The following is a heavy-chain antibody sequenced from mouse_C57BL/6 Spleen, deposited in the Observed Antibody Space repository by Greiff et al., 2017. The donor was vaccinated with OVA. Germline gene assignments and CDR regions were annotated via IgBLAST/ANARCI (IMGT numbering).Heavy chain of an antibody. D-gene: IGHD1-1*01. CDR1: GFSLSTFGMG. CDR3: ARMRDYHDGGYYAMDY. CDR2: IWWDDDK. Sequence: VKLMESGPGILQPSQTLSLTCSFSGFSLSTFGMGVGWIRQPSGKGLEWLAHIWWDDDKYYNPALKSRLTISKDTSKNQVFLKIANVDTADTATYYCARMRDYHDGGYYAMDYWGQGTSVTVSS. J-gene: IGHJ4*01. V-gene: IGHV8-8*01.